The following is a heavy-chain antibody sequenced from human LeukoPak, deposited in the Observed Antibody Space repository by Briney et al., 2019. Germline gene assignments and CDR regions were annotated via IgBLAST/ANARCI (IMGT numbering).Heavy chain of an antibody. J-gene: IGHJ4*02. Sequence: GASLKISCEGSGSSFTSYWITWVRQMPGKGLGLMGRIDPSDSYTNYSPSFQGHVTISADKSISTAYLQWSSLKASDSAIYYCAREPRGYCSGGSCWYYWGQGTLVTVSS. V-gene: IGHV5-10-1*01. CDR1: GSSFTSYW. CDR2: IDPSDSYT. CDR3: AREPRGYCSGGSCWYY. D-gene: IGHD2-15*01.